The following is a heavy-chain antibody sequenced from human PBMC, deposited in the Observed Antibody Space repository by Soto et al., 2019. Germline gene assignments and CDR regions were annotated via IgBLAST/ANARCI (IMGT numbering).Heavy chain of an antibody. CDR1: GYSLTSYG. V-gene: IGHV1-18*01. CDR2: ISAYNGNT. J-gene: IGHJ3*02. CDR3: ERVRKRAFDI. Sequence: GXSVKVSCKASGYSLTSYGIIWVRQAPGQGLEWMGWISAYNGNTNYAQKLQGRVTMTTDTSTSTAYMELRSLRSDDTAVYYCERVRKRAFDIWGQGTMVTVSS.